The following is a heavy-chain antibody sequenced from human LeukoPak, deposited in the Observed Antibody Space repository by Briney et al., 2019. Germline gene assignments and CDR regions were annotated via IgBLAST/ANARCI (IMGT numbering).Heavy chain of an antibody. CDR3: AKGGGYSYGYVIDY. D-gene: IGHD5-18*01. J-gene: IGHJ4*02. Sequence: GGSLRLSCAASGFTFSNYWMHWVRQAPGEGLVWVSRIAGDGSGTTYADSVKGRFAIYRDNTKNTLYLQMDSLRAEDTAVYYCAKGGGYSYGYVIDYWGQGNLVTVSS. CDR1: GFTFSNYW. V-gene: IGHV3-74*03. CDR2: IAGDGSGT.